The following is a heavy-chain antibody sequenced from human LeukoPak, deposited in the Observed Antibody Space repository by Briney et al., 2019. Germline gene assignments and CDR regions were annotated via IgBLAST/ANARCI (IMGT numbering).Heavy chain of an antibody. CDR2: IFNERSQE. J-gene: IGHJ3*02. CDR1: GFTFRIYG. D-gene: IGHD3-16*01. Sequence: GGSLRLSCAASGFTFRIYGVLGVRHAPGEGVEWVVVIFNERSQEKYAAPVKGRFTISRNNSQNTLFLQMNRLRAEDTAVYFCARDDPLGDNALDIWGQGKMVTVSS. V-gene: IGHV3-33*01. CDR3: ARDDPLGDNALDI.